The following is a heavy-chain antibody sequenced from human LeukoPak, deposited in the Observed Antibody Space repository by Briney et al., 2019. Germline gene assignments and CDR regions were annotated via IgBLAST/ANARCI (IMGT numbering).Heavy chain of an antibody. CDR2: IYYSGST. CDR1: GGSISSYY. V-gene: IGHV4-59*01. D-gene: IGHD3-10*01. J-gene: IGHJ2*01. CDR3: AGSGSGSYYSPWYFDL. Sequence: SETLSLTCTVSGGSISSYYWSWIRQPPGKGLEWIGYIYYSGSTNYNPSLKSRVTISVDTSKNQFSLRLSSVTAADTAVYYCAGSGSGSYYSPWYFDLWGRGTLVIVSS.